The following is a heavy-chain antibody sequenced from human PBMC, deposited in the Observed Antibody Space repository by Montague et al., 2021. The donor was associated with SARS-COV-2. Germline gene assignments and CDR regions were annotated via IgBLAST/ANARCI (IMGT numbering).Heavy chain of an antibody. Sequence: SETLSLTCRVSGDSISTSTWWTWVRQTPGKGLEWIGEIFHSGTINYNPSLKSRVSTSVDKSNNQFSLRLSSLIVADTAVYYCATLSRRTAAGTRDYFGLDVWGQGTTVVVSS. CDR1: GDSISTSTW. CDR2: IFHSGTI. J-gene: IGHJ6*02. D-gene: IGHD6-13*01. V-gene: IGHV4-4*02. CDR3: ATLSRRTAAGTRDYFGLDV.